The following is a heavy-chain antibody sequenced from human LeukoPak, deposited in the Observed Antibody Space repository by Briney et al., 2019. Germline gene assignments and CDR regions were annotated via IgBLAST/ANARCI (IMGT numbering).Heavy chain of an antibody. J-gene: IGHJ4*02. D-gene: IGHD3-22*01. Sequence: SETLSLTCTVYGYSTSGGYSGGWIRQPPGKGLEWIGSVSHSGSTYYNPSLKSRVTISVDTSKNQFSLKLTSVTAADTAVYYCARDPSHTSGPLGYWGQGTLVTVSS. CDR3: ARDPSHTSGPLGY. V-gene: IGHV4-38-2*02. CDR2: VSHSGST. CDR1: GYSTSGGYS.